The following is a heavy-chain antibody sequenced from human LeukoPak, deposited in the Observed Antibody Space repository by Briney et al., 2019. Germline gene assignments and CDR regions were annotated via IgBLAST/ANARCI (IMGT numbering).Heavy chain of an antibody. CDR3: ATYCTSGNCYLPTCS. D-gene: IGHD2-2*01. V-gene: IGHV3-7*05. CDR1: GLTFTNYL. CDR2: IKEDGSRK. J-gene: IGHJ5*02. Sequence: PGGSLRLSCAASGLTFTNYLMRWVRQAPAKGLEWVPNIKEDGSRKEYVDSVKGRFTISRDNAKSTLYLDMNSLRVEDTAVYYCATYCTSGNCYLPTCSWGQGTLATVSS.